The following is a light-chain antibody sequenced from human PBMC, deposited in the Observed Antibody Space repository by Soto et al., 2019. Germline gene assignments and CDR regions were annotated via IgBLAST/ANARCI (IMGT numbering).Light chain of an antibody. V-gene: IGKV1-5*03. CDR3: QQYNSYSRT. J-gene: IGKJ1*01. CDR1: QSISSW. Sequence: DIQMTQSPSTLSASVGDRVTITCRASQSISSWLAWYQQKPGKAPKLLIYKASSLESGVPSRFSGSGSGTEFNLTISSLPPDDYGTYYYQQYNSYSRTFGHGTNVAIK. CDR2: KAS.